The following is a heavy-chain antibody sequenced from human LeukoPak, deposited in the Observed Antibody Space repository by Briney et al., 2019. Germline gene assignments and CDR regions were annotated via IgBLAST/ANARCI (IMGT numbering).Heavy chain of an antibody. D-gene: IGHD6-13*01. V-gene: IGHV3-23*01. CDR2: ISGSGGST. Sequence: GGSLRLSCAASGFTFSSYAMSWVRQAPGKGLEWVSAISGSGGSTYYADSVKGRFTISRDNAKNSLYLQMNSLRAEDTALYYCAKGAAAAGTDYFDYWGQGTLVTVSS. CDR1: GFTFSSYA. J-gene: IGHJ4*02. CDR3: AKGAAAAGTDYFDY.